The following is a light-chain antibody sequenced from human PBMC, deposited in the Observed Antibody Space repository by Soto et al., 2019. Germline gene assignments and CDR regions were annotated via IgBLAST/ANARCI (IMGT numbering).Light chain of an antibody. V-gene: IGKV1-5*01. CDR2: ATS. CDR3: QQRSNWPGT. Sequence: DIQMTQSPSTVSAYVGDSVTITCRASQSITTWLAWYQQKPGKAPKLLIYATSSLQSGVPSRFSGSGSGTDFTLTISSLEPEDFAVYYCQQRSNWPGTFGQGTKVDI. J-gene: IGKJ1*01. CDR1: QSITTW.